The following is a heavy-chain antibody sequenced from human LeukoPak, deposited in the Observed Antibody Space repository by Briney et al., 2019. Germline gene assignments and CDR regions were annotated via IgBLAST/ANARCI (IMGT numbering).Heavy chain of an antibody. V-gene: IGHV3-9*01. D-gene: IGHD3-3*01. CDR2: ISWNSGSI. CDR3: AKDITKYYYYYGMDV. CDR1: GFTVSTNY. Sequence: GGSLRLSCAASGFTVSTNYMSWVRQAPGKGLEWVSGISWNSGSIGYADSVKGRFTISRDNAKNSLYLQMNSLRAEDTALYYCAKDITKYYYYYGMDVWGQGTTVTVSS. J-gene: IGHJ6*02.